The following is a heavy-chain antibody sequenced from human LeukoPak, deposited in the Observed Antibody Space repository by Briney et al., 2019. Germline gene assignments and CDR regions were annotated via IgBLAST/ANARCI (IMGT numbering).Heavy chain of an antibody. CDR2: ISVHDGKT. CDR1: GFTFIIYG. V-gene: IGHV1-18*01. J-gene: IGHJ4*02. CDR3: ARVDCSGDECYSEDH. Sequence: ASVTVSCKPSGFTFIIYGINWVRQAPGQGPEWMGWISVHDGKTKYAQKFHDRVSLTTDTSTRTAYMELRRLRSDDTAVYYCARVDCSGDECYSEDHWGQGTLVTVSS. D-gene: IGHD2-15*01.